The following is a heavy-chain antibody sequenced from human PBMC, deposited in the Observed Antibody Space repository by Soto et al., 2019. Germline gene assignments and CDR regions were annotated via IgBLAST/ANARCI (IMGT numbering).Heavy chain of an antibody. CDR1: GADINTYS. CDR3: ARDREAGYNFYYGMDV. V-gene: IGHV4-4*07. CDR2: IYTSASI. D-gene: IGHD6-19*01. J-gene: IGHJ6*02. Sequence: SETLSLTCSVSGADINTYSWTWIRQPAGKGLEWIGRIYTSASINYNPSLRGRVTLSVDTSTNQVSLKLASVTAADTAVYYCARDREAGYNFYYGMDVWGQGTTVTVS.